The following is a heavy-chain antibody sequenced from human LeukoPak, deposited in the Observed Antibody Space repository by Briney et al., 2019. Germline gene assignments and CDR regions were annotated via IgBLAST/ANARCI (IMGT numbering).Heavy chain of an antibody. CDR3: ARIWYTSGWYFLDY. CDR1: GGSISSDY. J-gene: IGHJ4*02. D-gene: IGHD6-19*01. V-gene: IGHV4-59*12. Sequence: PSETLSLTCTVSGGSISSDYWSWIRQPPGKGLEWVGEIYHSGSTNYNPSLKSRVTISVDKSKNQFSLKLSSVTAADTAVYYCARIWYTSGWYFLDYRGQGTLVTVSS. CDR2: IYHSGST.